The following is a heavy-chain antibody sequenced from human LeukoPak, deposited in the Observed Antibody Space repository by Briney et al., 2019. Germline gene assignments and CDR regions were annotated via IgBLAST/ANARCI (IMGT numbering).Heavy chain of an antibody. V-gene: IGHV4-61*01. Sequence: SETLSLTCTVPGGSVNSGNYYWSWIRQPPGKGLEWIGYIYYTGSTNYSPSLKSRVTISVDTSKNQFSLRLSSVTAADTAVYFCARYTYGPFDYWGQGTLVTVSS. CDR2: IYYTGST. CDR1: GGSVNSGNYY. CDR3: ARYTYGPFDY. D-gene: IGHD5-18*01. J-gene: IGHJ4*02.